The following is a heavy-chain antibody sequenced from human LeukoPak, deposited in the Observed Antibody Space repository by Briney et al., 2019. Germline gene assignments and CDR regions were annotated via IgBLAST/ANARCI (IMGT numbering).Heavy chain of an antibody. CDR1: GFTFSSYW. D-gene: IGHD1-26*01. CDR2: INSDGSST. V-gene: IGHV3-74*01. J-gene: IGHJ4*02. Sequence: GSLRLSCAASGFTFSSYWMHWVRQAPGKGLVWVSRINSDGSSTSYADSVKGRLTISRDNAKNTLYLQMNSLRVEDTAVYYCAMGFEAGQELDYWGQGTLVTVSS. CDR3: AMGFEAGQELDY.